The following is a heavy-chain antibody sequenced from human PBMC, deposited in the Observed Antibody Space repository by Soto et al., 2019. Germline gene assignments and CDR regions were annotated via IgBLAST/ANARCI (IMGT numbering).Heavy chain of an antibody. V-gene: IGHV4-31*03. Sequence: PSETLSLTCTVSGGSISSGFYYWSWIRQHPGEGLEWIGYISYSGSTYYNPSLKSRVAISVDTSKIQFSLKLSSVTAADTAVYYCARAPYFGVLTAPFDHWGQGAPVTVSS. CDR3: ARAPYFGVLTAPFDH. J-gene: IGHJ4*02. CDR2: ISYSGST. D-gene: IGHD3-9*01. CDR1: GGSISSGFYY.